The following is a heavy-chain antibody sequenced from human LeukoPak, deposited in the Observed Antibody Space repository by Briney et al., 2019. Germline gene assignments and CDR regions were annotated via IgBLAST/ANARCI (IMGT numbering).Heavy chain of an antibody. Sequence: GGSLRLSCAASGFTFSSYWTSWVRQAPGKGLEWVANIKQDGSEKYYVDSVKGRFTISRDNAKNSLYLQMNSLRAEDTAVYYCARAPHYYYMDVWGKGTTVIVSS. CDR1: GFTFSSYW. J-gene: IGHJ6*03. CDR3: ARAPHYYYMDV. V-gene: IGHV3-7*01. CDR2: IKQDGSEK.